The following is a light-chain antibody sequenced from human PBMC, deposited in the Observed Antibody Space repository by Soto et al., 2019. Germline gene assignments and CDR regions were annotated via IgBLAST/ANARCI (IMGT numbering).Light chain of an antibody. CDR2: DVN. Sequence: QSALTQPASVSGSPGQSITISCTGTGSDVGHFKYVSWYQQHPDKAPKLMIYDVNNRPSGVSNRFSGSKSGNTASLTISGLQAEDEADYYCSSYTTANTLIFGGGTNVTVL. V-gene: IGLV2-14*01. CDR1: GSDVGHFKY. CDR3: SSYTTANTLI. J-gene: IGLJ2*01.